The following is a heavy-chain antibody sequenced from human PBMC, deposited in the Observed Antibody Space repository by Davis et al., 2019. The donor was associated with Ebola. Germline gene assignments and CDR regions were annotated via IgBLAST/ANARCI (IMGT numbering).Heavy chain of an antibody. CDR2: IKSKTDGGTT. Sequence: GESLKISCAASGFTFSSYSMNWVRQAPGKGLEWVGRIKSKTDGGTTDYAAPVKGRFTISRDDSKNTLYLQMNSLKTEDTAVYYCTTESIGGGRYYYYGMDVWGQGTTVTVSS. J-gene: IGHJ6*02. CDR1: GFTFSSYS. V-gene: IGHV3-15*01. D-gene: IGHD1-26*01. CDR3: TTESIGGGRYYYYGMDV.